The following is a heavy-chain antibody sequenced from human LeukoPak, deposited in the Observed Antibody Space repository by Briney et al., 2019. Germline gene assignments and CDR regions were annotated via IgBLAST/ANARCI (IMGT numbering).Heavy chain of an antibody. J-gene: IGHJ4*02. CDR1: GGSFSGYY. V-gene: IGHV4-34*01. Sequence: PSETLSLTCAVYGGSFSGYYWSWIRQPPGKGLEWIGEINHSGGTNYNPSLKSRVTISVDTSKNQFSLKLSSVTAADTAVYYCARGRGDCIWGSYRYYVSYYFDYWGQGTLVTVSS. D-gene: IGHD3-16*02. CDR2: INHSGGT. CDR3: ARGRGDCIWGSYRYYVSYYFDY.